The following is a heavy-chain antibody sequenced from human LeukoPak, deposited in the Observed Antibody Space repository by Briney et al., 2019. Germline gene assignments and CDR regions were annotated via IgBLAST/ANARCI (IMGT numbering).Heavy chain of an antibody. CDR3: ARDRPPTYYYDSSGLGAFDI. CDR2: INPSGGST. CDR1: GYTFTSYY. V-gene: IGHV1-46*01. Sequence: ASVKVSFKASGYTFTSYYMHWVRQAPGQGREWMGIINPSGGSTSYAQKFQGRVTMTRDTSTSTVYMELSSLRSEDTAVYYCARDRPPTYYYDSSGLGAFDIWGQGTMVTVSS. D-gene: IGHD3-22*01. J-gene: IGHJ3*02.